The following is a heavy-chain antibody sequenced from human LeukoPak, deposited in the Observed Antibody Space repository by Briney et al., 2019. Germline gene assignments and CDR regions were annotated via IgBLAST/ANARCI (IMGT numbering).Heavy chain of an antibody. J-gene: IGHJ4*02. Sequence: GESLKISCKGSGYSFTTYWSGWVRQMPGKGLEWMGNIYPGDSDTRYNPSFQGQVTISADKSISTAYLQWSSLKASDTAIYNCARHYNFDYWGQGTLVTVSS. D-gene: IGHD4-11*01. V-gene: IGHV5-51*01. CDR1: GYSFTTYW. CDR3: ARHYNFDY. CDR2: IYPGDSDT.